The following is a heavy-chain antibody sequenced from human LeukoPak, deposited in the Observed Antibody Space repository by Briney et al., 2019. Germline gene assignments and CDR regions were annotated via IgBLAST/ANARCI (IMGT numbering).Heavy chain of an antibody. Sequence: GGSLRLSCAASGLTFSGSWMTWVRQPPGKGLEWVGNILPDGSYKHYVDSVKGRFTISRDNAKNSLYLQMNSLREEDTAVYYCTTKYYWGQGTLVTVSS. CDR3: TTKYY. J-gene: IGHJ4*02. V-gene: IGHV3-7*01. CDR2: ILPDGSYK. CDR1: GLTFSGSW. D-gene: IGHD2/OR15-2a*01.